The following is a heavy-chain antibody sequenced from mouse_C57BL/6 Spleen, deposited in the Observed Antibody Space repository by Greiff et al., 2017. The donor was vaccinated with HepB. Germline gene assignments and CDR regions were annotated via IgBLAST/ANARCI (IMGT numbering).Heavy chain of an antibody. CDR3: ARDYGSRQDYFDY. CDR2: INPSSGYT. D-gene: IGHD1-1*01. Sequence: QVQLKESGAELAKPGASVKLSCKASGYTFTSYWMHWVKQRPGQGLEWIGYINPSSGYTKYNQKFKDKATLTADKSSSTAYMQLSSLTYEDSAVYYCARDYGSRQDYFDYWGQGTTLTVSS. V-gene: IGHV1-7*01. J-gene: IGHJ2*01. CDR1: GYTFTSYW.